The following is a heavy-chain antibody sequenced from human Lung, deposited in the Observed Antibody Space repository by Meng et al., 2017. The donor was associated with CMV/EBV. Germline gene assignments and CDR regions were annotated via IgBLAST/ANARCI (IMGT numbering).Heavy chain of an antibody. CDR3: AKARPSTTGEKQPYYFDY. V-gene: IGHV3-23*01. CDR1: GFTFSSYA. D-gene: IGHD1/OR15-1a*01. CDR2: ISGSGGST. Sequence: GGSLRLXXAASGFTFSSYAMRWVRQAPGKGLEWVSAISGSGGSTYYADSVKCRFTISRDNYKNTLSLQMNSLRAEDTAIYYYAKARPSTTGEKQPYYFDYWGQGXLVTVSS. J-gene: IGHJ4*02.